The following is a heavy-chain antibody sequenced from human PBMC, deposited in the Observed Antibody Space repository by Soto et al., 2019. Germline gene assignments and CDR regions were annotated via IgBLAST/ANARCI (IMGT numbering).Heavy chain of an antibody. Sequence: EGQLVESGGGLVQPGGSLRLSCAASGLIFSSYGMDWVRQVPGKGPEWISHISGSSSNIYYADSAKGRFTISRDNAKNLLYLQMNSLRDDDTAVYYCAAWAGRSEFLGPFDYWGQGSLVXXXS. D-gene: IGHD3-10*01. J-gene: IGHJ4*02. V-gene: IGHV3-48*02. CDR3: AAWAGRSEFLGPFDY. CDR1: GLIFSSYG. CDR2: ISGSSSNI.